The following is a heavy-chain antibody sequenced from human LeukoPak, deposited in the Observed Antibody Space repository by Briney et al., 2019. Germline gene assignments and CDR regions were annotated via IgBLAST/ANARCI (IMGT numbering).Heavy chain of an antibody. CDR2: INPSGGST. J-gene: IGHJ6*03. CDR3: ARDRVAQIKNYYCYMDV. Sequence: GASVKVSCKASRYTFTSYYMHWVRQAPGQGLEWMGIINPSGGSTSYAQKFQGRVTMTRDTSTSTVYMELSSLRSEDTAVYYCARDRVAQIKNYYCYMDVWGKGTTVTVSS. D-gene: IGHD3-3*01. CDR1: RYTFTSYY. V-gene: IGHV1-46*01.